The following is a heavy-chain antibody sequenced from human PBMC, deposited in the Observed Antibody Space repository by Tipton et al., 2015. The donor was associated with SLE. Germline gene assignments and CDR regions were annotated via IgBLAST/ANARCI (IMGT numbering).Heavy chain of an antibody. CDR2: ISGSGGST. Sequence: SLRLSCAASGFTFSSYAMSWVRQAPGKGLEWVSAISGSGGSTYYADSVKGRFTISRDNSKNTLYLQMNSLRAEDTAVYYCAKDKDSSGYPTFDAFDIWGQGTMVTVSS. V-gene: IGHV3-23*01. CDR1: GFTFSSYA. J-gene: IGHJ3*02. CDR3: AKDKDSSGYPTFDAFDI. D-gene: IGHD3-22*01.